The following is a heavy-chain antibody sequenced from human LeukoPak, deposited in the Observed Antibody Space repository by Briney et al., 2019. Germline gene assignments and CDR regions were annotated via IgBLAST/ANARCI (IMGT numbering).Heavy chain of an antibody. CDR2: VSSTSSFI. CDR3: AKDKASSGWYGMDV. J-gene: IGHJ6*02. CDR1: GFTFSSYS. D-gene: IGHD6-19*01. V-gene: IGHV3-21*01. Sequence: GGSLRLSCAASGFTFSSYSINWVRQAPGKGLEWVSCVSSTSSFIYYADSVKGRFTISRDNAKNSLYLQMNSLRADDTAIYYCAKDKASSGWYGMDVWGQGTTVTVSS.